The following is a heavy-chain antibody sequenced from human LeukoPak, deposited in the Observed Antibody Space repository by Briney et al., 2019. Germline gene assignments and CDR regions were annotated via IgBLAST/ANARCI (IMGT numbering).Heavy chain of an antibody. CDR2: IYPGDSDT. D-gene: IGHD5-18*01. CDR1: GYSFTSYW. J-gene: IGHJ4*02. Sequence: GESLKISCKGSGYSFTSYWIGWVRQMPGKGPEWMGVIYPGDSDTRYSPSFQGQVTISADKSISTAYLQWSSLKASDTAMYYCARPSNAGSYGQYYFDYWGQGTLVTVSS. V-gene: IGHV5-51*01. CDR3: ARPSNAGSYGQYYFDY.